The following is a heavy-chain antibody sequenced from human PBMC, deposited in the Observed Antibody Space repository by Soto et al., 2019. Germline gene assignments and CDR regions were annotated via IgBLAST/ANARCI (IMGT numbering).Heavy chain of an antibody. CDR2: INHSGST. CDR1: GGSFSGYY. J-gene: IGHJ4*02. CDR3: ARGRYSHFDY. D-gene: IGHD1-1*01. V-gene: IGHV4-34*01. Sequence: PSETLSLTCAVYGGSFSGYYGSWIRQPPGKGLEWIGEINHSGSTNYNPSLKSRVTISVDTSKNQFSLKLSSVTAADTAVYYCARGRYSHFDYWGQGTLVTVSS.